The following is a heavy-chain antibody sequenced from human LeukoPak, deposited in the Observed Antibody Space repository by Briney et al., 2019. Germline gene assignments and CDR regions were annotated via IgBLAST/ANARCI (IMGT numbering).Heavy chain of an antibody. V-gene: IGHV1-3*01. J-gene: IGHJ4*02. CDR1: GYTFTSYA. D-gene: IGHD2-21*01. CDR2: INAGNGNT. Sequence: ASVEVSCKASGYTFTSYAMHWVRQAPGQRLEWMGWINAGNGNTKYSQKFQGRVTITRDTSASTAYMELSSLRSEDTAVYYCARDIAVVSDYYFDYWGQGTLVTVSS. CDR3: ARDIAVVSDYYFDY.